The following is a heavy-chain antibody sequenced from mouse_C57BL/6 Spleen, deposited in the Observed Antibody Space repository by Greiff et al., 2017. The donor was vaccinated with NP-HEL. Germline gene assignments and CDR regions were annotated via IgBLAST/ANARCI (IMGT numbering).Heavy chain of an antibody. J-gene: IGHJ4*01. Sequence: VQLQQPGAELVKPGASVKLSCKASGYTFTSYWMQWVKQRPGQGLEWIGEIDPSDSYTNYNQKFKGKATLTVDTSSSTAYMQLSSLTSEDSAVYYCARRAPYGNYDAMDYWGQGTSVTVSS. D-gene: IGHD2-1*01. V-gene: IGHV1-50*01. CDR3: ARRAPYGNYDAMDY. CDR1: GYTFTSYW. CDR2: IDPSDSYT.